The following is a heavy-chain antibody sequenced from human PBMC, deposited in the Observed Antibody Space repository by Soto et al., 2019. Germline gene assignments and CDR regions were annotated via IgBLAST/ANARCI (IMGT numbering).Heavy chain of an antibody. CDR3: ARGRVLRFLEWLQTYYYYYGMDV. V-gene: IGHV4-34*01. CDR1: GGSFSGYY. J-gene: IGHJ6*02. CDR2: INHSGST. Sequence: ASETLSLTCAFYGGSFSGYYWSWIRQPPGKGLEWIGEINHSGSTNYNPSLKSRVTISVDTSKNQFSLKLSSVTAADTAVYYCARGRVLRFLEWLQTYYYYYGMDVWGQGTTVTVS. D-gene: IGHD3-3*01.